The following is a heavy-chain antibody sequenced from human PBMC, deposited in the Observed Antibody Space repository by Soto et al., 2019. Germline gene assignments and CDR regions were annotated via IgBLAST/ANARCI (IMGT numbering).Heavy chain of an antibody. CDR1: GFTFSSYA. D-gene: IGHD2-15*01. J-gene: IGHJ5*02. V-gene: IGHV3-23*01. CDR2: ISGSGGST. CDR3: AKAEHCSGGSCYRDWFDP. Sequence: GGSLRLSCAASGFTFSSYAMSWVRQAPGKGLEWVSAISGSGGSTYYADSVKGRFTISRDNSKNTLYLQMNSLRAEDTAVYYCAKAEHCSGGSCYRDWFDPWGQRTLVTVSS.